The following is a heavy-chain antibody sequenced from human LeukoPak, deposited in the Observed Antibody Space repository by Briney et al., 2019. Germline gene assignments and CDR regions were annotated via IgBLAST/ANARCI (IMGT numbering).Heavy chain of an antibody. CDR3: ARHGDGNNYEIFKY. CDR1: GGSIGTYF. Sequence: SETLSLTCTVSGGSIGTYFWSWIRQPPGKGLEWIGYIYYTGSTNYNPSLKSRVAISLDMSKNQFSLKVNSVTAADTAVYFCARHGDGNNYEIFKYWGQGTLVTVSS. V-gene: IGHV4-59*08. CDR2: IYYTGST. J-gene: IGHJ1*01. D-gene: IGHD5-24*01.